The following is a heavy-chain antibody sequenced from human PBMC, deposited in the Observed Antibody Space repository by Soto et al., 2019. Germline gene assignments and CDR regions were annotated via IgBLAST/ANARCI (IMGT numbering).Heavy chain of an antibody. CDR1: GFTFSNYA. V-gene: IGHV3-23*01. CDR3: TSHLGELSFPRAFHF. D-gene: IGHD3-16*02. CDR2: ITAYGDST. Sequence: EVQLLESGGGFVQPGGSLRLSCAASGFTFSNYAMSWVRQAPGKGLEWVSAITAYGDSTHYADSVKGRFTISRDSPKNTLYLQMNSLKTEDTAVYYCTSHLGELSFPRAFHFWGQGTMVTVSS. J-gene: IGHJ3*01.